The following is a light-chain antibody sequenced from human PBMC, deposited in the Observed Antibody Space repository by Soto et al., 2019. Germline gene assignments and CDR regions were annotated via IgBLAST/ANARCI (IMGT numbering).Light chain of an antibody. CDR2: VGTGGIVG. V-gene: IGLV9-49*01. CDR3: GADHGSGSDFVWV. Sequence: QPVLTQPPSASASLGASVTLTCTLSSGYSNYKVDWYQQRPGKGPRFVMRVGTGGIVGSKGDGIPDRFSVSGTGLNRYLTIENIQQEDESDYHCGADHGSGSDFVWVFGGGTQLTVL. J-gene: IGLJ3*02. CDR1: SGYSNYK.